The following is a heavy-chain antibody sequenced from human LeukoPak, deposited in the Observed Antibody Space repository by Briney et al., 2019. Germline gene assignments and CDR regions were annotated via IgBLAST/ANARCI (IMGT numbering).Heavy chain of an antibody. CDR3: ARARAYYDSSGFDY. D-gene: IGHD3-22*01. CDR2: IYYSGST. J-gene: IGHJ4*02. CDR1: GGSVSSYY. Sequence: SETLSLTCTVSGGSVSSYYWSWIRQPPGKGLEWIGYIYYSGSTNYNPSLKSRVTISVDTSKNQFSLKLSSVTAADTAVYYCARARAYYDSSGFDYWGQGTLVTVSS. V-gene: IGHV4-59*02.